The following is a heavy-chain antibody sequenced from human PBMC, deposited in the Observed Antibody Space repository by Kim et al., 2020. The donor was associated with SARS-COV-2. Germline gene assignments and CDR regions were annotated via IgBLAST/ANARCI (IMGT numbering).Heavy chain of an antibody. Sequence: SYADSVKGRFTISRDNAKNTLYLQMNSLRAEDTAVYYCARAPRQLNQIDCWGHGTLVTVSS. CDR3: ARAPRQLNQIDC. J-gene: IGHJ4*01. D-gene: IGHD6-6*01. V-gene: IGHV3-74*01.